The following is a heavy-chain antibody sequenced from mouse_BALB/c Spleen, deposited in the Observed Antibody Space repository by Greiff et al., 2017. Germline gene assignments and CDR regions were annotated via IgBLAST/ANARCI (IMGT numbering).Heavy chain of an antibody. CDR3: AREGIHDLYYAMDY. J-gene: IGHJ4*01. V-gene: IGHV1-54*01. CDR2: INPGSGGT. D-gene: IGHD2-12*01. CDR1: GYAFTNYL. Sequence: QVQLQQSGAELVRPGTSVKVSCKASGYAFTNYLIEWVKQRPGQGLEWIGVINPGSGGTNYNEKFKGKATLTADKSSSTAYMQLSSLTSDDSAVYFCAREGIHDLYYAMDYWGQGTSVTVSS.